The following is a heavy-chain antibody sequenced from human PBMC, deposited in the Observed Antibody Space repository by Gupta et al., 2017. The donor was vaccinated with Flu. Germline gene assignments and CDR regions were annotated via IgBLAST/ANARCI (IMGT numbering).Heavy chain of an antibody. CDR3: AREGRVGATTPDFDC. CDR2: ISAYNGNT. CDR1: GYMFTTYG. D-gene: IGHD1-26*01. V-gene: IGHV1-18*01. Sequence: GYMFTTYGISWVRQAPGQGLEWMGWISAYNGNTNYAQKFQGRFTMTTDTSTSTAYMELLNLGSDDTAVYYGAREGRVGATTPDFDCWGQGTLVTVSS. J-gene: IGHJ4*02.